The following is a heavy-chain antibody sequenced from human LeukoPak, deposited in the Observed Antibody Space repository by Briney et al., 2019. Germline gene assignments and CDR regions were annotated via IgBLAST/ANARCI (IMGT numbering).Heavy chain of an antibody. V-gene: IGHV4-34*01. J-gene: IGHJ5*02. CDR3: ARGEMAAAGQTNNWFDP. D-gene: IGHD6-13*01. CDR1: GGSFSGYY. CDR2: INHSGST. Sequence: SETLSLTCAVYGGSFSGYYWSWIRQPPGKGREWIGEINHSGSTHYNPSLKSRVAISVDTSKNQFSLKLSSVTAADTAVYYCARGEMAAAGQTNNWFDPWGQGTLVTVSS.